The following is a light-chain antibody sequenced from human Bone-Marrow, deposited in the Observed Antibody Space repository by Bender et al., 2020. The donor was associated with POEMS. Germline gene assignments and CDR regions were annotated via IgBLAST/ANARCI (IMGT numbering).Light chain of an antibody. CDR2: DST. CDR3: CSYEGRYTYV. J-gene: IGLJ1*01. Sequence: QSALTQPRSVSGSPGQSITISCTGTSSDVGGYKFVSWYQQHPGKPPQLMIYDSTTRPAGVPVRFSGCKYGDTASLTVSGRQAEDEADYYCCSYEGRYTYVCGSGTTVPAL. CDR1: SSDVGGYKF. V-gene: IGLV2-11*01.